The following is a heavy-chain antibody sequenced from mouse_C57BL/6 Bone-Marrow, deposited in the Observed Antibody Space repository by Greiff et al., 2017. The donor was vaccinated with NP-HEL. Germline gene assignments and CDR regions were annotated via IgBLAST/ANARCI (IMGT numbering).Heavy chain of an antibody. Sequence: DVKLQESGPGLVKPSQSLSLTCSVTGYSITSGYYWNWIRPLPGNKLEWMGYISYDGSNNYNPSLKNRISITRDTSKNQFFLKLNSVTTEDTATYYCARTIYYDFYFDYWGQGTTLTVSS. CDR3: ARTIYYDFYFDY. CDR2: ISYDGSN. CDR1: GYSITSGYY. V-gene: IGHV3-6*01. J-gene: IGHJ2*01. D-gene: IGHD2-4*01.